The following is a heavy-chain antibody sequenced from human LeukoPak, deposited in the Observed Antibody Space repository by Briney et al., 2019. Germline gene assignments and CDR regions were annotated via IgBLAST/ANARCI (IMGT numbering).Heavy chain of an antibody. Sequence: GASVKVSCKASGYTFTSYGISWVRQAPRQGLEWMGWISAYNGNTNYAQKLQGRVTMTTDTSTSTAYMELRSLRSDDTAVYYCAREASGDFDWLLKYFDYWGQGTLVTVSS. CDR2: ISAYNGNT. V-gene: IGHV1-18*01. J-gene: IGHJ4*02. CDR1: GYTFTSYG. D-gene: IGHD3-9*01. CDR3: AREASGDFDWLLKYFDY.